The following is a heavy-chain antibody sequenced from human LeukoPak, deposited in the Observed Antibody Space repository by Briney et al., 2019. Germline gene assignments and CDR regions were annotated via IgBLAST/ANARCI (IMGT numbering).Heavy chain of an antibody. J-gene: IGHJ4*02. CDR3: ARGLRWEGHFDY. V-gene: IGHV4-4*07. CDR1: GGYISSYY. CDR2: IYTSGST. Sequence: SETLSLTCTVSGGYISSYYWSWIRQPAGKGLEWIGRIYTSGSTNYNPSLKSRVTMSVDTSKNQFSLKLSSVTAADTAVYYCARGLRWEGHFDYWGQGTLVTVSS. D-gene: IGHD4-23*01.